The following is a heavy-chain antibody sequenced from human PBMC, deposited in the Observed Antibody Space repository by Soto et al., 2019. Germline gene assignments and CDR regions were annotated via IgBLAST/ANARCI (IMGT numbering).Heavy chain of an antibody. CDR3: VKSPRSGYEAPWDF. V-gene: IGHV3-23*01. CDR1: GFTSSSDG. CDR2: ISGRGDET. D-gene: IGHD5-12*01. Sequence: GGSLRLSCAATGFTSSSDGMNWVRQTPGKGLEWVLSISGRGDETYYADSVKGRFTISRDNSKNMLYLQVNSLRADDTAVYYCVKSPRSGYEAPWDFWGQGTQVTVSS. J-gene: IGHJ4*02.